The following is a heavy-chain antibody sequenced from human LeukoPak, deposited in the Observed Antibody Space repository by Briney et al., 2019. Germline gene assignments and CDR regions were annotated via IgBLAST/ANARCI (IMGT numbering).Heavy chain of an antibody. CDR2: IRYDGSNK. J-gene: IGHJ3*02. CDR1: GFTFSSYG. Sequence: GGSLRLSCAASGFTFSSYGMHWVRQAPAKGLEWVAFIRYDGSNKYYADSVKGRFTISRDNSKNTLYLQMNSLRAEDTAVYYCAKDWYSGSYDAFDIWGQGTMVTVSS. V-gene: IGHV3-30*02. D-gene: IGHD1-26*01. CDR3: AKDWYSGSYDAFDI.